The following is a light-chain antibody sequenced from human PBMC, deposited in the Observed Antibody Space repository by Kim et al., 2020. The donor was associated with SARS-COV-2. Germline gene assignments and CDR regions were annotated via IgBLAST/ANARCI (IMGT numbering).Light chain of an antibody. V-gene: IGKV3-15*01. CDR1: QSVSSD. CDR2: GAS. CDR3: QQYNTRYT. J-gene: IGKJ2*01. Sequence: LSVAPGERATRSGRASQSVSSDLAWYQQKPGQPPRLLIYGASTRATGIPARFSASGSGTEFTLTISSLQSEDFAVYYCQQYNTRYTFGQGTKLEI.